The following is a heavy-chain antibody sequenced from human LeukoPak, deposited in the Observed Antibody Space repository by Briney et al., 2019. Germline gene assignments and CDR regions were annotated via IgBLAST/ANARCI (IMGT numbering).Heavy chain of an antibody. V-gene: IGHV1-69*01. J-gene: IGHJ6*02. CDR2: IIPIFGTA. Sequence: SVKVSCKASGGTFSSYAISWVRQAPGQGLEWMGGIIPIFGTANYARKFQGRVTITADESTSTAYMELSSLRSEDTAVYYCARDGWLRYFDPPDYYYYYGMDVWGQGTTVTVSS. D-gene: IGHD3-9*01. CDR1: GGTFSSYA. CDR3: ARDGWLRYFDPPDYYYYYGMDV.